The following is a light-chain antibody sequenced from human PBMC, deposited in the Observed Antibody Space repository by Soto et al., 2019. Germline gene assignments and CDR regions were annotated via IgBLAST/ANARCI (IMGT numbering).Light chain of an antibody. J-gene: IGKJ4*01. Sequence: EIVVTQSPATLSLSAGERATLSCRASQSVRSYVAWYQQKPGQAPRLLIYDASNRATGSPARFSGSGSGTDFTLTISGLEPEDFAVYYCQQRRSWPLTFGGGTKVEIK. CDR2: DAS. CDR3: QQRRSWPLT. V-gene: IGKV3-11*01. CDR1: QSVRSY.